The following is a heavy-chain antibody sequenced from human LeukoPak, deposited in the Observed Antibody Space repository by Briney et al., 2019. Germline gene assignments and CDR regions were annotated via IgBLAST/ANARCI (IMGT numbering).Heavy chain of an antibody. CDR1: GGSISSYY. J-gene: IGHJ3*02. V-gene: IGHV4-59*01. Sequence: SETLSLTCTVSGGSISSYYWSWIRQPPGKGLEWIGYIYYSGSTNYNPSLKSRVTISVDTSKNQFSLKLSSVTAADTAVYYCARSAVVSANAFDNWGQGTMVTVSS. CDR3: ARSAVVSANAFDN. D-gene: IGHD3-22*01. CDR2: IYYSGST.